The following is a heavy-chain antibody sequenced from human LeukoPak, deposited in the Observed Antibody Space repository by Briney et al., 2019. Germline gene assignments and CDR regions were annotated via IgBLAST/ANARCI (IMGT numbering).Heavy chain of an antibody. CDR2: IYPGDSDT. J-gene: IGHJ4*02. V-gene: IGHV5-51*01. CDR3: ARQVLRSNYFDY. CDR1: GYSFTSYW. Sequence: HGESLKIPCKGSGYSFTSYWIGWVRQMPGKGLEWMEIIYPGDSDTRYSPSFQGQVTISADKSISTAYLQWSSLKASDTAMYYCARQVLRSNYFDYWGQGTLVTVSS. D-gene: IGHD4-17*01.